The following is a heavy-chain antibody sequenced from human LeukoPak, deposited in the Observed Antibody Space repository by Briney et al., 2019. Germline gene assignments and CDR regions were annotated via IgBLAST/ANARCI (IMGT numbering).Heavy chain of an antibody. J-gene: IGHJ3*02. Sequence: SETLSLTCAVYGGSLSGYYWSWIRQPPGKGLEWIGEINHSGSTNYNPSLKSRVTISVDTSKNQFSLKLSSVTAADTAVYYCARGGGLQPYDAFDIWGQGTMVTVSS. CDR2: INHSGST. V-gene: IGHV4-34*01. CDR1: GGSLSGYY. D-gene: IGHD3-16*01. CDR3: ARGGGLQPYDAFDI.